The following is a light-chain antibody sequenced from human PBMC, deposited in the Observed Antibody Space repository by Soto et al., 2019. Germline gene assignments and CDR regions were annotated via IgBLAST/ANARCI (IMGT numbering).Light chain of an antibody. CDR1: SRDVGSYNL. Sequence: QSVLTQPASVSGSPGQSITISCTGTSRDVGSYNLVSWYQQHPGKAPKLMIYEDNKRPSGVSNRFSGSKSGNTASLTISGLQAEYEAHYYCCSYAPISTVVFGGGTKLTVL. CDR3: CSYAPISTVV. J-gene: IGLJ3*02. V-gene: IGLV2-23*01. CDR2: EDN.